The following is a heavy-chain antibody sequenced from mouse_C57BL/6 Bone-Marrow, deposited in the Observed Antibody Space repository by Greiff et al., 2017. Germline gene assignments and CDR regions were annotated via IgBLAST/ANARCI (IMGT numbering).Heavy chain of an antibody. D-gene: IGHD1-1*01. CDR2: IWSGGST. J-gene: IGHJ1*03. CDR3: ARNPGGSSYGYFDV. V-gene: IGHV2-2*01. Sequence: QVQLKESGPGLVQPSQSLSITCTVSGFSLTSYGVHWVRQSPGKGLEWLGVIWSGGSTDYNAAFISRLSISKDNSKSQVFFKMNSLQADDTAIYYCARNPGGSSYGYFDVWGTGTTVTVAS. CDR1: GFSLTSYG.